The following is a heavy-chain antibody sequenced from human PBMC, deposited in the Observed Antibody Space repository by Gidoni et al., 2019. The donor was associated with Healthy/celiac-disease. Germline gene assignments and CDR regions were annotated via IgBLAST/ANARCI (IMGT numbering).Heavy chain of an antibody. Sequence: EVQLVESGGGLVKPGGSLRLYWAASGFTFRNDWIRWVRPAPGKGLGCVGRIKSKTDGGTTDYAAPVKGRFTISRDDSKNTLYLQMNSLKTEDTAVYYCTPGVGCRYDFWIGHYYYYMDVWGKGTTVTVSS. CDR2: IKSKTDGGTT. D-gene: IGHD3-3*01. CDR1: GFTFRNDW. V-gene: IGHV3-15*01. CDR3: TPGVGCRYDFWIGHYYYYMDV. J-gene: IGHJ6*03.